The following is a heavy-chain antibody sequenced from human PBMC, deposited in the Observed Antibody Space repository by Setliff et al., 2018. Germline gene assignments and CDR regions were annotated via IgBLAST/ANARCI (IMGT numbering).Heavy chain of an antibody. J-gene: IGHJ4*02. CDR2: INHSGST. D-gene: IGHD3-3*01. V-gene: IGHV4-38-2*01. CDR3: ARRYNFWSGYFDY. CDR1: GYSISSDYY. Sequence: PSETLSLTCAVSGYSISSDYYWGWIRQPPGKGLEWIGEINHSGSTNYNPSLKSRVTISVDTSKNQFSLKLSSVTAADTAVYYCARRYNFWSGYFDYWGQGTLVTVSS.